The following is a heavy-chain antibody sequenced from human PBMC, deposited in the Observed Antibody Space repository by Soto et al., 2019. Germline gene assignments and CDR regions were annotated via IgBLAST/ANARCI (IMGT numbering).Heavy chain of an antibody. D-gene: IGHD2-2*01. CDR1: GGSISSSRYA. CDR2: IYYSGTT. Sequence: PSDTVSLTCNASGGSISSSRYAWGWIRQPPGKGLEWIGYIYYSGTTNYNPSLKSRVTISVDTSKNQFSLKLSSVTAADTAVYYCATGTSCSSCLDYWGQGTLVTVSS. J-gene: IGHJ4*02. CDR3: ATGTSCSSCLDY. V-gene: IGHV4-61*05.